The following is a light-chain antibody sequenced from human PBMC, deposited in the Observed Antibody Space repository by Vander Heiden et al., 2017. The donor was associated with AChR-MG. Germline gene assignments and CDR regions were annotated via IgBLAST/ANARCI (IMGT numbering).Light chain of an antibody. Sequence: SYELTQPPSVSVSPGQTASHTCPGDKLGDKYACWYQQKPGQSPGRGIYQDSKRPSGIPGRFSGSNSGNTATLTISGTQAMDDADDYCQAWDSSTVVFGGGTKLTVL. J-gene: IGLJ2*01. CDR2: QDS. CDR3: QAWDSSTVV. V-gene: IGLV3-1*01. CDR1: KLGDKY.